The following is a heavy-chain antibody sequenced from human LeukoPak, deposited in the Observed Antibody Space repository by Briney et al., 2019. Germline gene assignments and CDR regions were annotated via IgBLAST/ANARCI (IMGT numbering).Heavy chain of an antibody. D-gene: IGHD6-13*01. CDR2: IYYSGST. CDR1: GGSISSGDYY. J-gene: IGHJ4*02. Sequence: SETLSLTCTVSGGSISSGDYYWSWIRQPPGKGLEWFGYIYYSGSTYYNPSLKSRVTISVDPSKNQFSLKLSSVTATDTAVYYCAREGEIAAAGTFRHWGQGTLVTVSS. CDR3: AREGEIAAAGTFRH. V-gene: IGHV4-30-4*08.